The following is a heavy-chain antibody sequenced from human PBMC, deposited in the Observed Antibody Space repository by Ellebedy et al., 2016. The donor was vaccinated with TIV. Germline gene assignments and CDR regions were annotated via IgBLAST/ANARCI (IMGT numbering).Heavy chain of an antibody. CDR1: GFTVSSNY. V-gene: IGHV3-53*01. J-gene: IGHJ4*02. CDR2: IYKDGRT. Sequence: GGSLRLSCAASGFTVSSNYMNWVRQAPGKGLEWVSIIYKDGRTFYADSLKGRFTISRDNSKNTLFLQMDSLRAEDTAVYYCATGGAANLNDYWGQGTLVTVS. D-gene: IGHD1-1*01. CDR3: ATGGAANLNDY.